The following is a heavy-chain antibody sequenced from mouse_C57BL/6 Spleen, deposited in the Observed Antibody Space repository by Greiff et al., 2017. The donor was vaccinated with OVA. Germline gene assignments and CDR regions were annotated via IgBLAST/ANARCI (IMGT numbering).Heavy chain of an antibody. CDR1: GYAFSSYW. J-gene: IGHJ3*01. Sequence: VQLQQSGAELVKPGASVKISCKASGYAFSSYWMNWVKQRPGKGLEWIGQIYPGDGDTNYNGKFKGKATLTADKSSSTAYMQRSSLTSEDAAVYFCARRGDYGWFAYWGQGTLVTVSA. CDR3: ARRGDYGWFAY. D-gene: IGHD2-4*01. V-gene: IGHV1-80*01. CDR2: IYPGDGDT.